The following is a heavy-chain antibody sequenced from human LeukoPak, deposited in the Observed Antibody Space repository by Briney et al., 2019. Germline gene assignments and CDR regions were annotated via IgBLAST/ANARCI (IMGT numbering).Heavy chain of an antibody. J-gene: IGHJ5*02. CDR2: ISSSSSTI. CDR3: ASEPRTNWFDP. CDR1: GFTFSTHD. D-gene: IGHD3/OR15-3a*01. V-gene: IGHV3-48*04. Sequence: GGSLRLSCAASGFTFSTHDMNWVRQAPGKGLEWVSYISSSSSTIYYADSVKGRFTISRDNAKNSLYLQMNSLRAEDTAVYYCASEPRTNWFDPWGQGTLVTVSS.